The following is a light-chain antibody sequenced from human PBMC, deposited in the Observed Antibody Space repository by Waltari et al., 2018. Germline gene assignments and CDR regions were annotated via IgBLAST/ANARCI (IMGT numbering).Light chain of an antibody. CDR1: QSISTN. CDR3: QQYNNWPT. CDR2: DAS. V-gene: IGKV3-15*01. J-gene: IGKJ2*01. Sequence: EIVVTQSPATLSVSPGDRATLSCRASQSISTNLVWYQHKPCQAPRLLIYDASTRATGVPPRFSGSGSGTEFTLTINRLQSEDFAVYYCQQYNNWPTFGQGTKLAIK.